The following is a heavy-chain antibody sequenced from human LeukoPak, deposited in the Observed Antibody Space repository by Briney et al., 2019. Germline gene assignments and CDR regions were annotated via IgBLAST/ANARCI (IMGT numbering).Heavy chain of an antibody. Sequence: SETLSFTCTVSGCSISSYYWSWLRQPPGKGLEWIGYIYYSGSTNYNPSLKSRVTISVDTSKNQFSLKLSSVTAADTAVYYCARDGMYSSSWYYGMDVWGQGTTVTVSS. CDR3: ARDGMYSSSWYYGMDV. D-gene: IGHD6-13*01. J-gene: IGHJ6*02. CDR2: IYYSGST. V-gene: IGHV4-59*01. CDR1: GCSISSYY.